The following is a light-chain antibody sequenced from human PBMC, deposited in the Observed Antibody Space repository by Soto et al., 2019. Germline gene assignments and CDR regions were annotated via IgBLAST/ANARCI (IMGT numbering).Light chain of an antibody. J-gene: IGKJ1*01. V-gene: IGKV3-20*01. CDR3: QQYGSSPT. Sequence: EIAWTQTPGTMSLSPGERATLSCRASQSVSSSYLAWYQQKPGQAPRLLIYGASSRATGIPDRFIGIGSGTDFTLTIRRLEPEDFAVYYCQQYGSSPTFGQGTKVDNK. CDR2: GAS. CDR1: QSVSSSY.